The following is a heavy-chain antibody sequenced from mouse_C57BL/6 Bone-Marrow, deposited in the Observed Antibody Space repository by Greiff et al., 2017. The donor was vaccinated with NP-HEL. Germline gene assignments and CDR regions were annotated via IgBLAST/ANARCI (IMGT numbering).Heavy chain of an antibody. CDR1: GYTFTSYW. V-gene: IGHV1-61*01. J-gene: IGHJ3*01. Sequence: QVQLQQPGAELVRPGSSVKLSCKASGYTFTSYWMDWVKQRPGQGLEWIGNIYPSDSETHYNQKFKDKATLTVDKSSSTAYMQLSSLTSEDSAVYYYARSDGSSYLSWFAYWGQGTLVTVSA. D-gene: IGHD1-1*01. CDR2: IYPSDSET. CDR3: ARSDGSSYLSWFAY.